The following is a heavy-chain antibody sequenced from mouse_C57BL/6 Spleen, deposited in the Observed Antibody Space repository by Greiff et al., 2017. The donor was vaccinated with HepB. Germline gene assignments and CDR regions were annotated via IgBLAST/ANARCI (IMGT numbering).Heavy chain of an antibody. CDR2: IYPRSGNT. Sequence: VQLQESGAELARPGASVKLSCKASGYTFTSYGISWVKQRTGQGLEWIGEIYPRSGNTYYNEKFKGKATLTADKSSSTAYMELRCLTSEDSAVYFCAGFFTTVVATDWYFDVWGTGTTVTVSS. CDR1: GYTFTSYG. V-gene: IGHV1-81*01. D-gene: IGHD1-1*01. CDR3: AGFFTTVVATDWYFDV. J-gene: IGHJ1*03.